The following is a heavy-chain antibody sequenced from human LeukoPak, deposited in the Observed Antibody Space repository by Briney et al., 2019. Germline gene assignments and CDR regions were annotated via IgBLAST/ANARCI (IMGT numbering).Heavy chain of an antibody. CDR3: ARVYYNSLGYAFDV. J-gene: IGHJ3*01. D-gene: IGHD3-22*01. Sequence: PGGSLRLSCEASGFIFSDYYMGWLRQAPGKGLEWVSYISSSRSTTYYTDSVKGRFTISRDNAKNSLYLQMDSLRAEDTALYYCARVYYNSLGYAFDVWGQGTMVSVTS. CDR2: ISSSRSTT. CDR1: GFIFSDYY. V-gene: IGHV3-11*04.